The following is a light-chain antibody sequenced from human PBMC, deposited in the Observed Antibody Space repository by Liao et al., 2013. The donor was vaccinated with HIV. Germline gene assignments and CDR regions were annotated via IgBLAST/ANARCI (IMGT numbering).Light chain of an antibody. J-gene: IGLJ1*01. CDR1: ALPKQY. Sequence: SYELTQPPSVSVSPGQTARITCSGDALPKQYAYWYQQKPGQAPVLVIYKDSERPSGIPERFSGSSSGTTVTLTISGVQAEDEADYYCHQQTAVATXVFGTGTKVTVL. CDR3: HQQTAVATXV. V-gene: IGLV3-25*03. CDR2: KDS.